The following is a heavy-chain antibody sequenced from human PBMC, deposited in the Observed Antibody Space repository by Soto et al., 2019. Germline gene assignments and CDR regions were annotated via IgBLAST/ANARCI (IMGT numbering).Heavy chain of an antibody. J-gene: IGHJ4*02. CDR3: AKDKGGTPYYIDS. Sequence: VLLVESGGGLVQPGRSLRLSCAVSGLNFGNYAMHWVRQAPGKGLEWVAAINWNSDKVAYAGSVLGRFTIFRDSAKNSLHLQMNALTTEDTALYYCAKDKGGTPYYIDSWGQGILVTVSS. CDR2: INWNSDKV. D-gene: IGHD6-25*01. V-gene: IGHV3-9*01. CDR1: GLNFGNYA.